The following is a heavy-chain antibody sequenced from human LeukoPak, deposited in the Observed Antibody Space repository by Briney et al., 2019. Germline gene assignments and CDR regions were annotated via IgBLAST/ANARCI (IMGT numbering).Heavy chain of an antibody. D-gene: IGHD2-8*01. CDR1: GFTFSDHY. J-gene: IGHJ4*02. CDR3: SGVHRLKQIDY. Sequence: GGSLRLSCAASGFTFSDHYLDWFRQAPGKGREGVARIRNKANKYTTEYAASVKDRFTISRDDSEISLTLQMNSLKTEDTAVYYCSGVHRLKQIDYWGQGILVTV. V-gene: IGHV3-72*01. CDR2: IRNKANKYTT.